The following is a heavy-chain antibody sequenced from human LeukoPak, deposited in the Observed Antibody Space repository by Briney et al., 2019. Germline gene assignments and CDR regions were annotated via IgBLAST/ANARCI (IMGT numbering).Heavy chain of an antibody. J-gene: IGHJ4*02. V-gene: IGHV3-23*01. D-gene: IGHD3-22*01. CDR3: ARGRYYDNSVYYYFDY. Sequence: GGSLRLSCAASGFTFSSYAMSWVRQAPGMGLAWVSAISGSGGSTYYADSVKGRFTISRDTSKNTLYLQMNSLRAEGTAVYYRARGRYYDNSVYYYFDYWGQGTLVTVSS. CDR1: GFTFSSYA. CDR2: ISGSGGST.